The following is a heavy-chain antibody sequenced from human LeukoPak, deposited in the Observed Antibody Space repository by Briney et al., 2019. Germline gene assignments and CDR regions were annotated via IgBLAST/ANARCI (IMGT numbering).Heavy chain of an antibody. CDR1: GFTFSGYA. CDR2: IYSGDST. CDR3: AREGVVPAASVHDAFDI. D-gene: IGHD2-2*01. V-gene: IGHV3-66*01. J-gene: IGHJ3*02. Sequence: GGSLRLSSAASGFTFSGYAMSWVRLAPGKGLEWVSVIYSGDSTYYADSVKGRFTISRDNSKNTLYLQMNSLRAEDTAVYYCAREGVVPAASVHDAFDIWGQGTMVTVSS.